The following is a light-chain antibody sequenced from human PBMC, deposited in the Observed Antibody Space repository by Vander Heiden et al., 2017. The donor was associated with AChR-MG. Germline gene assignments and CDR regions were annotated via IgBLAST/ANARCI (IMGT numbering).Light chain of an antibody. V-gene: IGLV2-8*01. Sequence: QSALTQPPSASGSPGQSVTNSCTGTSSDVGAYNYVSWYQQYPGKAPKAILYDVTERPSGGPDRCSGSKSGNTASLTVSGLQTEDEADYYCASHAGSTVVFGGGTKLTVL. CDR1: SSDVGAYNY. J-gene: IGLJ2*01. CDR2: DVT. CDR3: ASHAGSTVV.